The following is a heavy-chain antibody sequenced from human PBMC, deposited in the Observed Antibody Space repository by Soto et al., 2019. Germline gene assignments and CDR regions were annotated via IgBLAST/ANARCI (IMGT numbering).Heavy chain of an antibody. J-gene: IGHJ6*02. Sequence: EVQLLESGGGLVQPGGSLRLSCAASGFTFSSYAMSWVRQAPGQGLEWVSAISGSGGSTYYGNSVKGRFTISRDKSKNTLYQQMNTLRAEDTAVYYCAKVQRQLADYYYYGMDVWGQGTTVTVSS. CDR2: ISGSGGST. CDR1: GFTFSSYA. V-gene: IGHV3-23*01. CDR3: AKVQRQLADYYYYGMDV. D-gene: IGHD6-13*01.